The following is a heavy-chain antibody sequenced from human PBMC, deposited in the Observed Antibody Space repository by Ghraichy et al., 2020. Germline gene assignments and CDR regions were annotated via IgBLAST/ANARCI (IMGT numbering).Heavy chain of an antibody. J-gene: IGHJ2*01. D-gene: IGHD1-26*01. CDR1: GGSISSSSYY. CDR3: ARLGALSGSYSYWYFDL. Sequence: SETLSLTCTVSGGSISSSSYYWGWIRQPPGKGLEWIGSIYYSGSTYYNPSLKSRVTISVDTSKNQFSLKLSSVTAADTAVYYCARLGALSGSYSYWYFDLWGRGTLVTVSS. V-gene: IGHV4-39*07. CDR2: IYYSGST.